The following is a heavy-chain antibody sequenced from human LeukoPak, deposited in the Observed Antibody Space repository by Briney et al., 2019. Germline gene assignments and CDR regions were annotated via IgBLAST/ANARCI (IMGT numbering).Heavy chain of an antibody. J-gene: IGHJ6*03. CDR2: ISSSGSTI. D-gene: IGHD3-22*01. CDR1: GFTFSDYY. V-gene: IGHV3-11*04. Sequence: PGGPLRLSCAASGFTFSDYYMSWIRQAPGKGLEWVSYISSSGSTIYYADSVKGRFTISRDNAKNSLYLQMNSLRAEDTAVYYCARGTYYYDSSGSGSDYMDVWGKGTTVTVSS. CDR3: ARGTYYYDSSGSGSDYMDV.